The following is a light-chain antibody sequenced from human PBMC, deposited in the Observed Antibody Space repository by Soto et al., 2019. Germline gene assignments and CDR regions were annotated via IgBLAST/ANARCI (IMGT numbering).Light chain of an antibody. J-gene: IGKJ5*01. CDR1: QSVTSY. V-gene: IGKV3-11*01. CDR2: DAS. Sequence: EILVSQSPATLSLTHGERGTLCCKASQSVTSYLAWYQQRPGQAPRHLINDASRRATGIPDRFSGSGSGADFTLTISSLEPEDFAVYYCQQYNNWPRTFGQGTRLEIK. CDR3: QQYNNWPRT.